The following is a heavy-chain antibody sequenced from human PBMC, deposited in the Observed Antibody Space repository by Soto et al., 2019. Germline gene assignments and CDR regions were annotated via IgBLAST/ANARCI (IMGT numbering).Heavy chain of an antibody. J-gene: IGHJ4*02. CDR2: FYYGGST. Sequence: QVQLQESGPGLVKPSQTLSLTCTVSGGSISSGGYYWSWIRQHPGKVLEWIGYFYYGGSTYYNPSLKSRVTISVDTSKNQFSLKLSSVTAADTAVYYCASVKESLNHPFDYWGQGTLVTVSS. D-gene: IGHD3-16*02. V-gene: IGHV4-31*03. CDR1: GGSISSGGYY. CDR3: ASVKESLNHPFDY.